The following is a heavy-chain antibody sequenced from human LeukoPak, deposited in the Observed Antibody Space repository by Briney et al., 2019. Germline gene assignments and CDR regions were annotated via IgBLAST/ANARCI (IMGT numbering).Heavy chain of an antibody. CDR1: GGSISSGGHY. Sequence: SETLSLTCTVSGGSISSGGHYWSWIRQHPGKGLEWIGYIYYSGSTYYNPSLKSRVTISVDTSKNQFSLKLSSVTAADTAVYYCARSVGGYPFDYWGQGTLVTVSS. D-gene: IGHD5-18*01. J-gene: IGHJ4*02. V-gene: IGHV4-31*03. CDR2: IYYSGST. CDR3: ARSVGGYPFDY.